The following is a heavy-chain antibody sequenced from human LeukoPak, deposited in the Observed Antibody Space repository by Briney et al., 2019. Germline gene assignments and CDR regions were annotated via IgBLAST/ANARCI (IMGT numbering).Heavy chain of an antibody. CDR1: GFXXXXYA. CDR3: ARDHCSSTSCYPNAAIDY. Sequence: GFXXXXYAIHWVRQAPGKGLEWVAVISYDGSNKYYADSVKGRFTTSRDNSKNTLYLQMNSLRPEDTAVYYCARDHCSSTSCYPNAAIDYWGQGTLVTVSS. CDR2: ISYDGSNK. V-gene: IGHV3-30-3*01. J-gene: IGHJ4*02. D-gene: IGHD2-2*01.